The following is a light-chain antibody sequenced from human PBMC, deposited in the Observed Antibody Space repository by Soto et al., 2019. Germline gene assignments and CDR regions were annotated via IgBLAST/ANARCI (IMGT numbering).Light chain of an antibody. J-gene: IGKJ4*01. CDR1: QDIGNY. Sequence: DLQMTQSPSSLSASVGDRVTITCQASQDIGNYLNWYQQKPGKAPEVLIYDASNLEIGVPSRFSGSGSGTDFSFTISSLQPEDIATYYCQQYGNLLSFGGGTKVEIK. CDR2: DAS. V-gene: IGKV1-33*01. CDR3: QQYGNLLS.